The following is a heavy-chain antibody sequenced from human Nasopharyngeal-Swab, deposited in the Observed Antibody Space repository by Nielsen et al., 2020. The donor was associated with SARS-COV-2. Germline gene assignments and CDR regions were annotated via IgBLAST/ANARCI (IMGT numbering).Heavy chain of an antibody. J-gene: IGHJ3*02. V-gene: IGHV3-74*01. Sequence: GESLKISCAASGFTFSSYWMHWVRQAPGEGLVWVSRMNSDGSRTNYADSVKGRFTISRDNAKKTLYLQMNSLRGEDTAVYYCTRVDVHDAFDMWGQGTMVTVSS. D-gene: IGHD3-16*01. CDR2: MNSDGSRT. CDR3: TRVDVHDAFDM. CDR1: GFTFSSYW.